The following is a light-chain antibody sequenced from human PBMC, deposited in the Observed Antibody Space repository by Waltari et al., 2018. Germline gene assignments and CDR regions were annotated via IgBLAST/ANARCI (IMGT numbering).Light chain of an antibody. CDR3: QEYNSAPRT. CDR1: QGISSW. Sequence: DIQMTQSPSSLSASVGDRVTITCRASQGISSWLAWYQQKPGKAPKLLIYKASSLQSGVPSRFSSSGSGTDFTLTISSLRPEDFAAYYWQEYNSAPRTFGQGAKVEIK. V-gene: IGKV1D-16*01. CDR2: KAS. J-gene: IGKJ1*01.